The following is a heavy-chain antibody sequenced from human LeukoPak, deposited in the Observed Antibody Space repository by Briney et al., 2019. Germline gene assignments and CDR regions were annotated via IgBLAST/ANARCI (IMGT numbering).Heavy chain of an antibody. CDR3: AREYGDLDAFDI. D-gene: IGHD4-17*01. V-gene: IGHV3-33*01. Sequence: RGCLRVSRAAPGFTFNDYACYGVREAPGEGLGWGSGIWYDGSNKYYADSVKGRFTSSRDNPKNTLYLQMNSLRAEDTAVYYCAREYGDLDAFDIWGQPTIVAVSS. J-gene: IGHJ3*02. CDR2: IWYDGSNK. CDR1: GFTFNDYA.